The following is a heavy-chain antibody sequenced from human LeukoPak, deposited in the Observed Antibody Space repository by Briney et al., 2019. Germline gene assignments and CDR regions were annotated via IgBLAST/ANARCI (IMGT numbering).Heavy chain of an antibody. D-gene: IGHD3-22*01. CDR1: GFTFSNYW. CDR3: ARGWVPSDITLK. Sequence: GGSLRLSCAASGFTFSNYWMHWVRQAPGKGLVWVSRINSDESDANYADSVKGRFTISRDNARNTVYLQMNSLRAEDTAVYYCARGWVPSDITLKWGQGTMVTVSS. CDR2: INSDESDA. V-gene: IGHV3-74*01. J-gene: IGHJ3*01.